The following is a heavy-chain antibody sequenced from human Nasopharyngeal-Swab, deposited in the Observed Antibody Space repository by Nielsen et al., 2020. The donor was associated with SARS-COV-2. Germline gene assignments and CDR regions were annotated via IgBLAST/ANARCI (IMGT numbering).Heavy chain of an antibody. CDR3: ARGYGSGSYSYMDV. D-gene: IGHD3-10*01. Sequence: SETLSLTCTVSGGSISSGGYYWSWIRQNPGKGLEWIGYIYYSGSTYYNPSLKSRVTISVDTSKNQFSLKLSSVTAADTAVYYCARGYGSGSYSYMDVWGKGTTVTVSS. CDR2: IYYSGST. CDR1: GGSISSGGYY. J-gene: IGHJ6*03. V-gene: IGHV4-31*03.